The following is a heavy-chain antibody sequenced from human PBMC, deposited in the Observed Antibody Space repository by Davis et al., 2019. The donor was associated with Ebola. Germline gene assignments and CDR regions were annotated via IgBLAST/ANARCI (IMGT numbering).Heavy chain of an antibody. CDR2: IFYTGNA. V-gene: IGHV4-39*07. Sequence: PSETLSLTCTVSGDSIDRRSHYWGWMRQSPGKGPEWIGSIFYTGNAYYNPSLYSPVFMSIDTSKNQFSLRLTSLTAAETATYYCARIEGPYYYYYMGVWGKGTTVTVSS. CDR1: GDSIDRRSHY. CDR3: ARIEGPYYYYYMGV. J-gene: IGHJ6*03.